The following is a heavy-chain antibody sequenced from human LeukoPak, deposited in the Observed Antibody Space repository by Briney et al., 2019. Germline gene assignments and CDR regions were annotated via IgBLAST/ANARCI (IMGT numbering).Heavy chain of an antibody. V-gene: IGHV3-30*02. J-gene: IGHJ3*02. CDR1: GFTFSSYG. CDR2: IRYDGSNK. Sequence: GSLRLSCVASGFTFSSYGMHWVRQAPGKGLEWVAFIRYDGSNKYYADSVKGRFTISRDNSKNTLYLQMNSLRAEDTAVYYCPVYVDDAFDIWGQGTMVTVSS. D-gene: IGHD2/OR15-2a*01. CDR3: PVYVDDAFDI.